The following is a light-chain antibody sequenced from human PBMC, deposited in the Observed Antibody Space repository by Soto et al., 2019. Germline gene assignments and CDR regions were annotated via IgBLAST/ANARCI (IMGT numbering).Light chain of an antibody. V-gene: IGKV3-20*01. CDR1: QSVSAGH. CDR2: GAS. CDR3: QQYGSSPLT. Sequence: EIVLTQSPGTLSLSPGERATLPCRASQSVSAGHLAWYQQKPGQAPRLLIYGASSRATGIPDGFSGSGSGTDFTLTISRLEPEDFAVYFCQQYGSSPLTFGGGTRWIS. J-gene: IGKJ4*01.